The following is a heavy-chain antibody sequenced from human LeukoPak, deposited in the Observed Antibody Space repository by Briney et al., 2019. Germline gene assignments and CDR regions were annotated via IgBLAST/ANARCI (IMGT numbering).Heavy chain of an antibody. CDR3: ARVSEGVSLGY. CDR2: IYYSGSS. J-gene: IGHJ4*02. V-gene: IGHV4-39*01. Sequence: SETLSLTCTVSGGSISSSSYYWGWIRQPPGKGLEWIGSIYYSGSSYYNPSLKSRVTISVDTSKNLFSLKLSSVTAADTAVYYCARVSEGVSLGYWGQGTLVTVSS. D-gene: IGHD3-16*01. CDR1: GGSISSSSYY.